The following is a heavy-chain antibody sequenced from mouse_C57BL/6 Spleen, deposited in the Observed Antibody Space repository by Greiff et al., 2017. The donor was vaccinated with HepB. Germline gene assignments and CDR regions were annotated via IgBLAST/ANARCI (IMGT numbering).Heavy chain of an antibody. V-gene: IGHV1-54*01. J-gene: IGHJ3*01. CDR1: GYAFTNYL. CDR2: INPGSGGT. Sequence: VQRVESGAELVRPGTSVKVSCKASGYAFTNYLIEWVKQRPGQGLEWIGVINPGSGGTNYNEKFKGKATLTADKSSSTAYMQLSSLTSEDSAVYFCANWDGGFAYWGQGTLVTVSA. CDR3: ANWDGGFAY. D-gene: IGHD4-1*01.